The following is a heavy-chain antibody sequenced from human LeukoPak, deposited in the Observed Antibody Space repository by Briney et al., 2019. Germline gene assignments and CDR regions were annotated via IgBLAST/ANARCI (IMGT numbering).Heavy chain of an antibody. D-gene: IGHD3-3*01. J-gene: IGHJ4*02. Sequence: GGSLRLSCVASGFTVSSNYMSWVRQAPGKGLEWVSVIYSGGSTYYADSVKGRFTISRDNSKNTLYLQMNSLRAEDTAVYYCARAYPYYDFWSGYFDYWGQGTLVTVSS. CDR1: GFTVSSNY. CDR2: IYSGGST. V-gene: IGHV3-66*02. CDR3: ARAYPYYDFWSGYFDY.